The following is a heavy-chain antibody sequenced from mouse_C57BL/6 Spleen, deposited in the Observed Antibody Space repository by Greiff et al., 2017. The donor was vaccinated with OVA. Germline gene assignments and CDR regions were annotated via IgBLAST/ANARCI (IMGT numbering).Heavy chain of an antibody. V-gene: IGHV1-54*01. CDR2: INPGSGGT. Sequence: QVQLQQSGAELVRPGTSVKVSCKASGYAFTNYLIEWVKQRPGQGLEWIGVINPGSGGTNYNEKFKGKATLTADKSSSTAYMQLSSLTSEDSAVYFCARAVVARYFDVWGTGTTVTVSS. J-gene: IGHJ1*03. CDR3: ARAVVARYFDV. CDR1: GYAFTNYL. D-gene: IGHD1-1*01.